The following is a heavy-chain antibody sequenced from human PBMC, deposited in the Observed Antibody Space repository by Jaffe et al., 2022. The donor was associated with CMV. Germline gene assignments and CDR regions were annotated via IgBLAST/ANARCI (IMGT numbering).Heavy chain of an antibody. CDR3: ARDLVGATEFDP. CDR1: GGSISSYY. Sequence: QVQLQESGPGLVKPSETLSLTCTVSGGSISSYYWSWIRQPPGKGLEWIGYIYYSGSTNYNPSLKSRVTISVDTSKNQFSLKLSSVTAADTAVYYCARDLVGATEFDPWGQGTLVTVSS. V-gene: IGHV4-59*01. D-gene: IGHD1-26*01. J-gene: IGHJ5*02. CDR2: IYYSGST.